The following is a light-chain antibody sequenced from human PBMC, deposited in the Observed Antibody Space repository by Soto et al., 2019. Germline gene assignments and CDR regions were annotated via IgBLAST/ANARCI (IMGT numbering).Light chain of an antibody. CDR1: QRISSN. CDR3: QQYNIWPPYT. J-gene: IGKJ5*01. Sequence: VTQSPATLSVSPGERATLYCKASQRISSNLAWYQQKPGQPPRLLIYGASTRASGIPARFSGSGSGTEFTLTISGLQSEDFALYYCQQYNIWPPYTFGQGTRLEIK. CDR2: GAS. V-gene: IGKV3-15*01.